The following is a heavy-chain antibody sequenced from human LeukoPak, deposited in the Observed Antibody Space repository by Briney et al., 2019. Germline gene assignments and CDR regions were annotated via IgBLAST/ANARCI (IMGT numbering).Heavy chain of an antibody. V-gene: IGHV4-34*01. CDR2: INHSGST. J-gene: IGHJ4*02. CDR3: ASSGTPGGMGGFDYFDY. Sequence: SETLSLTCAVYGGSFSGYYWSWIRQPPGKGLEWIGEINHSGSTNYNPSLKSRVTISVDTSKNQFSLKLSSVTAADTAVYYCASSGTPGGMGGFDYFDYWGQGTLVTVPS. CDR1: GGSFSGYY. D-gene: IGHD5-12*01.